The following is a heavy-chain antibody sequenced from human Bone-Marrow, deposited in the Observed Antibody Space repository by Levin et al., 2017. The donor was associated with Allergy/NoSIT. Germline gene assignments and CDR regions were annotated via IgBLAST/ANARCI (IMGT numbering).Heavy chain of an antibody. D-gene: IGHD5-12*01. J-gene: IGHJ4*02. CDR3: AGDTGYDLDS. V-gene: IGHV4-31*03. Sequence: SETLSLTCTVSGGSISGGGSYWSWIRQHPGKGLEWLGYIYYSGNTYYNPSLKRRLSISVDTSRNQFSLKLSSVTAADTAVYYCAGDTGYDLDSWGQRILVTVSS. CDR2: IYYSGNT. CDR1: GGSISGGGSY.